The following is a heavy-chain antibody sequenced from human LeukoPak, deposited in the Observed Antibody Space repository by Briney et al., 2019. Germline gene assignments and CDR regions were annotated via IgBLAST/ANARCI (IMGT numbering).Heavy chain of an antibody. J-gene: IGHJ4*02. CDR3: AKDVFTMVRGVLEY. V-gene: IGHV3-21*04. Sequence: GGSLRLSCAASGFTFSSYSMNWVRQAPGKGLEWVSSISSSSSYIYYADSVKGRFTISRDNAKNSLYLQMNSLRAEDTALYYCAKDVFTMVRGVLEYWGQGTLVTVSS. CDR1: GFTFSSYS. D-gene: IGHD3-10*01. CDR2: ISSSSSYI.